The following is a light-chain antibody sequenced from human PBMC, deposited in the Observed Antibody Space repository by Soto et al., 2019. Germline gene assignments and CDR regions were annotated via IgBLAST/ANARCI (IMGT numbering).Light chain of an antibody. J-gene: IGKJ3*01. CDR2: DAS. Sequence: EIVLTQSPVTLSLSPGDRATLSCRASQSVSSSLAWYQHKPGQAPRPLIYDASNRATGIPGRFSGGGSGTDFTLTISSLEPEDFAVYYCQHRSNWPLTFGPGTKVDIK. CDR1: QSVSSS. V-gene: IGKV3-11*01. CDR3: QHRSNWPLT.